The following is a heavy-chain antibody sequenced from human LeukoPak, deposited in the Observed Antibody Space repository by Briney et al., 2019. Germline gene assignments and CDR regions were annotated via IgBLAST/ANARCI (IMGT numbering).Heavy chain of an antibody. CDR1: GGSISSYY. CDR2: IYYSGST. D-gene: IGHD3-22*01. V-gene: IGHV4-59*01. J-gene: IGHJ4*02. Sequence: SETLSLTFTVSGGSISSYYWDWLRQPPGKGLEWIGYIYYSGSTNYKPSLKSRVTISVDTSKNKFSLKLSSVTAADTAVYYCASSYDSSGSSVGYFDYWGQGTLVTVSS. CDR3: ASSYDSSGSSVGYFDY.